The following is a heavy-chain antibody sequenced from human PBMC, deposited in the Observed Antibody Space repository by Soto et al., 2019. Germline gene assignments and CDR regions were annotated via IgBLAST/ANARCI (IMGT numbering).Heavy chain of an antibody. CDR2: IYWDDDK. V-gene: IGHV2-5*02. J-gene: IGHJ4*02. CDR3: AHRAVLCSGGTCYSHPFDF. Sequence: QITLKESGPTLVKPTQTLTLTCTFSGFSLTTTGVGVGWIRQPPGKALEWLAIIYWDDDKRYSPSLKSRLTITKDPSKHQVVLTMTNMDPVDTATYFCAHRAVLCSGGTCYSHPFDFWGQGTLVTVSS. CDR1: GFSLTTTGVG. D-gene: IGHD2-15*01.